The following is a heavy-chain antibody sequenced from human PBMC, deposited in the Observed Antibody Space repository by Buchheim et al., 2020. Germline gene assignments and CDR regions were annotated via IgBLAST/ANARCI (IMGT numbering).Heavy chain of an antibody. CDR3: ARMEYDFWSGSTIDYYAMDV. J-gene: IGHJ6*02. D-gene: IGHD3-3*01. CDR2: ISGSSSHM. CDR1: GFTFRSNS. V-gene: IGHV3-21*02. Sequence: EVQLVESGGGLVKPGGSLRLSCTGSGFTFRSNSMNWVRQAPGKGLEWVSSISGSSSHMYYAESVKGRFTISRDNSKNSLYLQMSALRAEDTAVYYCARMEYDFWSGSTIDYYAMDVWGQGTT.